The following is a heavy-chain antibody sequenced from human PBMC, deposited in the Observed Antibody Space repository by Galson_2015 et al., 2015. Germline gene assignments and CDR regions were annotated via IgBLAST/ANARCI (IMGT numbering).Heavy chain of an antibody. V-gene: IGHV1-69*01. CDR3: ARYSSGWYGGGDYYFDY. J-gene: IGHJ4*02. D-gene: IGHD6-19*01. Sequence: SCKASGGTFSSCAISWVRQAPGQGLEWMGGIIPIFGTANYAQKFQGRVTITADESTSTAYMELSSLRSEDTAVYYCARYSSGWYGGGDYYFDYWGQGTLVTVSS. CDR2: IIPIFGTA. CDR1: GGTFSSCA.